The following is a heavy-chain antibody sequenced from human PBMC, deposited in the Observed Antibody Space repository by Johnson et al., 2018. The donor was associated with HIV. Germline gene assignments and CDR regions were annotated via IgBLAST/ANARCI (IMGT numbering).Heavy chain of an antibody. CDR2: ISYAGSDK. V-gene: IGHV3-33*05. J-gene: IGHJ3*02. Sequence: QVQLVESGGGVVQPGRSLRLSCAASGFTFSYYGIHWVRQAPGKGLEWVAVISYAGSDKYYSDSVKGRFTISRDSSKNTLYLQMNSLRAEDTAVYYCARSQVAATSEGAFDIWGQGTMVTVSS. CDR1: GFTFSYYG. CDR3: ARSQVAATSEGAFDI. D-gene: IGHD2-15*01.